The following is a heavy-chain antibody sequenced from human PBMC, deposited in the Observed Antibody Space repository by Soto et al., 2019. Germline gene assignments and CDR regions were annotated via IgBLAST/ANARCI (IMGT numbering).Heavy chain of an antibody. CDR3: ARPLWFGELFWCDP. V-gene: IGHV4-39*01. J-gene: IGHJ5*02. D-gene: IGHD3-10*01. CDR1: GDSISSSSFY. CDR2: IYYSGST. Sequence: QLQLQESGPGLVKPSETLSLTCTVSGDSISSSSFYWGWIRQPPGKGLEWIGSIYYSGSTYYNPSLKSRVTISVDTSKNQFSRKLSSVTAADTAVYYCARPLWFGELFWCDPWGQGTLVTVSS.